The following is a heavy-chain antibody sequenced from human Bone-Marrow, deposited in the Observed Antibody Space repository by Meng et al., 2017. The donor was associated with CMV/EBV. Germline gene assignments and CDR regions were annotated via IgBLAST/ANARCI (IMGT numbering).Heavy chain of an antibody. CDR1: GYTFTSYG. Sequence: ASVKVSCKASGYTFTSYGISWVRQAPGQGLEWMGCISVYNGNTNYVQKLQGRVTMTTDTSTSTAYMELRSLRSDDTAVYYCARDLTGYCSSTSCYTSHYYYGMDVWGQGTTVTVSS. CDR2: ISVYNGNT. D-gene: IGHD2-2*02. J-gene: IGHJ6*02. CDR3: ARDLTGYCSSTSCYTSHYYYGMDV. V-gene: IGHV1-18*01.